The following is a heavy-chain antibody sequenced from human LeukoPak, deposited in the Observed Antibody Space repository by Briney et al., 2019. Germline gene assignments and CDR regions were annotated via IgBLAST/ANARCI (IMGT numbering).Heavy chain of an antibody. CDR2: IYYSGST. V-gene: IGHV4-39*01. D-gene: IGHD3-3*01. Sequence: SETLSLTCPVSGGSISSGGYYWSWIRQHPGKGLEWIGYIYYSGSTYYNPSLKSRVTISVDTSKNQFSLKLSSVTAADTAVYYCARHVPRHYDFWSGYYPYFDYWGQGTLVTVSS. CDR1: GGSISSGGYY. CDR3: ARHVPRHYDFWSGYYPYFDY. J-gene: IGHJ4*02.